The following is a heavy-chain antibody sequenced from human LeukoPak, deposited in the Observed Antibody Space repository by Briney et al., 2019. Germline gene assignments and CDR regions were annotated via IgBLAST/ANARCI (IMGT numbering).Heavy chain of an antibody. J-gene: IGHJ6*03. D-gene: IGHD3-3*01. CDR1: GYSISSGYY. CDR2: IYHSGST. CDR3: ARILWNYYYMDV. V-gene: IGHV4-38-2*02. Sequence: SETLSLTCTVSGYSISSGYYWGWIRQPPGKGLEWIGSIYHSGSTYYNPSLKSRVTISVDTSKNQFSLKLSSVTAADTAVYYCARILWNYYYMDVWGKGTTVTVSS.